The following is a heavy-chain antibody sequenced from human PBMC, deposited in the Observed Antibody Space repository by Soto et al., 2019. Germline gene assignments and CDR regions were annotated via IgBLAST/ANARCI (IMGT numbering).Heavy chain of an antibody. V-gene: IGHV4-39*01. J-gene: IGHJ4*02. CDR3: ARSQTTVTSYDY. D-gene: IGHD4-17*01. Sequence: SETLSLTCTVSSGSISSTIYSWDWIRQPPGKGLEWIGSIFYSGSTYYNPSLKSRVTISVDTSKNQFSLTLTSVTAADTAVYYCARSQTTVTSYDYWGQGTLVTVSS. CDR1: SGSISSTIYS. CDR2: IFYSGST.